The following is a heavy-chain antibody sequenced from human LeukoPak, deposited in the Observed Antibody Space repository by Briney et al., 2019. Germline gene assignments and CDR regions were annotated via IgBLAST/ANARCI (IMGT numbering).Heavy chain of an antibody. J-gene: IGHJ3*02. D-gene: IGHD4-17*01. CDR3: AKDPNGDYVGAFDM. CDR2: ISGSGDST. Sequence: TGGSLRLSCAAAGITFSSYALSWVRQAPGKGLEWVSAISGSGDSTYYADSMKGRFTISRDNSRNTLFLQMSSLRAEDTAIYYCAKDPNGDYVGAFDMWGQGTMVTVSS. V-gene: IGHV3-23*01. CDR1: GITFSSYA.